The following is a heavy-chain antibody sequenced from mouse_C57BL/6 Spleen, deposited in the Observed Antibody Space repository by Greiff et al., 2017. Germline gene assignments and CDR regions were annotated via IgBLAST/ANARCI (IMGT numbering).Heavy chain of an antibody. Sequence: EVMLVESGGSLVKPGGSLKLSCAASGFTFSSYAMSWVRQTPEKRLEWVATISDGGSYTYYPDNVKGRFTISRDNAKNNLYLQMSHLKSEDTAMYYCARDPLLYAMDYWGQGTSVTVSS. CDR3: ARDPLLYAMDY. CDR1: GFTFSSYA. CDR2: ISDGGSYT. V-gene: IGHV5-4*01. J-gene: IGHJ4*01. D-gene: IGHD2-1*01.